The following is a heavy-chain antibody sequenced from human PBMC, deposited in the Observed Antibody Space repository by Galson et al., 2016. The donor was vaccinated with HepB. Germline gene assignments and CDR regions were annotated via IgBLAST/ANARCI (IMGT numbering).Heavy chain of an antibody. CDR1: GYNFPTYW. J-gene: IGHJ5*02. CDR3: ARRAGCDSSWFDP. V-gene: IGHV5-51*01. Sequence: QSGAEVKKPGESLKISCKGSGYNFPTYWIGWVRQMPGKGLEWMGLIYPGETYTRYSPSFQGQVIISGDKSISTVYLQWSTWKASDTAIYYCARRAGCDSSWFDPWGQGTLVTVSS. CDR2: IYPGETYT. D-gene: IGHD2-21*02.